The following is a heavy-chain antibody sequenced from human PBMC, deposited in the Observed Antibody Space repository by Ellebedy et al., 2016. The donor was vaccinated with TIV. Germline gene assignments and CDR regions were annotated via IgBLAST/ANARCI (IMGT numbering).Heavy chain of an antibody. CDR1: GGSISSYY. V-gene: IGHV4-59*01. CDR2: IYYSGST. CDR3: ARGYSSGWYNWFDP. J-gene: IGHJ5*02. Sequence: MPSETLSLTCTVSGGSISSYYWSWIRQPPGKGLEWIGYIYYSGSTHYNPSPKSRVTISVDTSKNQFSLKLSSVTAADTAVYYCARGYSSGWYNWFDPWGQGTLVTVSS. D-gene: IGHD6-19*01.